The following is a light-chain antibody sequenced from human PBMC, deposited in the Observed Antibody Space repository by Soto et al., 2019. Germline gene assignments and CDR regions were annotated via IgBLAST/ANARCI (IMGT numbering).Light chain of an antibody. J-gene: IGKJ1*01. Sequence: EIVLTQSPATLSLSPGERATLSCTASQSVSSYLAWYQQKPGRAPSLLXDDASNRATGIPARFSGSGSGTDFTLTISSLEPEDFAVYYCQQRSNWPPSITFGQGTKVDI. CDR3: QQRSNWPPSIT. CDR1: QSVSSY. CDR2: DAS. V-gene: IGKV3-11*01.